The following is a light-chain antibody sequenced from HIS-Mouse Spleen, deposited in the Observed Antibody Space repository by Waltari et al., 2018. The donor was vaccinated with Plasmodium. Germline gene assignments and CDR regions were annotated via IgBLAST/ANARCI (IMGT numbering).Light chain of an antibody. V-gene: IGKV4-1*01. CDR2: WAS. CDR1: QSVLYSSNNKNY. Sequence: DIVMTQAPDSLAVSLGERATLTCKSSQSVLYSSNNKNYLAWYQQKPGQPPKLLIYWASTRDSGVPDRFSGSGSGTDFTLTISSLQAEDVAVYYCQQYYSTPYTFGQGTKLEIK. CDR3: QQYYSTPYT. J-gene: IGKJ2*01.